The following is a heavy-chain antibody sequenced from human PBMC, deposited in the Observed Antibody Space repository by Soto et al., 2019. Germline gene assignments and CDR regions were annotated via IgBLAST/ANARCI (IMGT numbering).Heavy chain of an antibody. CDR2: LSSSGSYI. CDR1: GFTFSSYS. D-gene: IGHD3-9*01. V-gene: IGHV3-21*01. CDR3: ARFHFDWLSLDS. Sequence: PGGSLRLSCAASGFTFSSYSMNWVRQAPGKGLEWLAYLSSSGSYIYYADPVKGRFTILRDNAKNSLYLQMNSLRAEDTAVYFCARFHFDWLSLDSWGQGTLVTVSS. J-gene: IGHJ5*01.